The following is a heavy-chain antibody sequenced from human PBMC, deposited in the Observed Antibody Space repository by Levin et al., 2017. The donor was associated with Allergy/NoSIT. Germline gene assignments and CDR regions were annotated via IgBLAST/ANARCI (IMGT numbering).Heavy chain of an antibody. CDR3: ARRDSDGSNSFDF. J-gene: IGHJ4*02. CDR2: IFPGDSDT. CDR1: GYSFTSYW. Sequence: GESLKISCKASGYSFTSYWFGWVRQRPGKGLEWMGLIFPGDSDTRYSPSFQGQLIMSVDKSTSTAYLHWSSLKPSDSAMYYCARRDSDGSNSFDFWGQGTLVTVSS. D-gene: IGHD2-21*01. V-gene: IGHV5-51*01.